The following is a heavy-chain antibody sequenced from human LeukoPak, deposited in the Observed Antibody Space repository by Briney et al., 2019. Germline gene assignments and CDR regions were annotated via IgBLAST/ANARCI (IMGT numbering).Heavy chain of an antibody. V-gene: IGHV3-23*01. J-gene: IGHJ4*02. D-gene: IGHD2-15*01. CDR3: ANHNIATFDY. CDR2: ISGTGGNT. CDR1: GFTFTTYT. Sequence: GGSLRLSCAASGFTFTTYTMSWVRQAPGKGLEWVSAISGTGGNTYYADSVKGRFTISRDNSKNTLHLQMNSLRAEDTAVYYCANHNIATFDYWGQGTLVTVSS.